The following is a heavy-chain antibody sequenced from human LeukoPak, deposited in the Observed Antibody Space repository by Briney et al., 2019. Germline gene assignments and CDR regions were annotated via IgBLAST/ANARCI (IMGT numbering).Heavy chain of an antibody. Sequence: KLGESLKISCKGSGYSFTSYWIGWVRPLPGKGLEWMGIIYPGDSDTRYSPSFQGQVTISADKSISTAYLQWSSLKASDTAMYYCARLISGYDFSYFDYWGQGTLVTVSS. V-gene: IGHV5-51*01. CDR3: ARLISGYDFSYFDY. CDR1: GYSFTSYW. CDR2: IYPGDSDT. J-gene: IGHJ4*02. D-gene: IGHD5-12*01.